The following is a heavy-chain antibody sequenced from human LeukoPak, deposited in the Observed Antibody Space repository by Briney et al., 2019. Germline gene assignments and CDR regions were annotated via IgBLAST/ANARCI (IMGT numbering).Heavy chain of an antibody. Sequence: ASVKVSCKASGYTFTGYYMHWVRQAPGQGLEWMGWINPNSGGTNYAQKFQGRVTMTRDTSISTAYMVLSRLRSDDTAVYYCARGIFRGSCYNYWGQGTLVTVSS. CDR1: GYTFTGYY. CDR3: ARGIFRGSCYNY. D-gene: IGHD2-15*01. V-gene: IGHV1-2*02. J-gene: IGHJ4*02. CDR2: INPNSGGT.